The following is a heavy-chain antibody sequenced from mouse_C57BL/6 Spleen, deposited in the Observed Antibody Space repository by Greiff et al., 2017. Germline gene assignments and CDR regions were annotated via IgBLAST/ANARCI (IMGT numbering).Heavy chain of an antibody. J-gene: IGHJ3*01. CDR3: ARSGLLRRFAY. V-gene: IGHV1-54*01. D-gene: IGHD1-2*01. CDR1: GYAFTNYL. CDR2: INPGSGGT. Sequence: QVQLQQSGAELVRPGTSVKVSCKASGYAFTNYLIEWVKQRPGQGLEWIGVINPGSGGTNYNEKFKGQATLTADKSSSTAYMQLSCLTSEDSAVDFCARSGLLRRFAYWGQGTLVTVSA.